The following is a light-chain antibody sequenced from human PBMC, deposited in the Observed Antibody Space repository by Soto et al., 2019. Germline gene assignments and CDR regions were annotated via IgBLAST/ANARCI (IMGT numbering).Light chain of an antibody. Sequence: EILLTQSPSTLSLSPGEGVTLSCRASHRVTVNSLAWYQQKPGQAPSLLIYAASTRAAAVPDRFTGSGSGTDFALTISRLEPEDFGVYYCQQYGDSPLTSGPGTKVDIK. V-gene: IGKV3-20*01. J-gene: IGKJ3*01. CDR2: AAS. CDR3: QQYGDSPLT. CDR1: HRVTVNS.